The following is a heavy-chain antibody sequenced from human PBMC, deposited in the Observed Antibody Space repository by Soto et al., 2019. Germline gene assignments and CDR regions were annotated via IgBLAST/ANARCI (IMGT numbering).Heavy chain of an antibody. D-gene: IGHD3-3*01. Sequence: PSETLSLTCTVSGGSISSGDYYWSWIRQPPGNGLEWIGYIYYSGSTYYNPSLKSRVTISVDTSKNQFSLKLSSVTAADTAVYYCARAYYDFWSGYYRAGYYFDYWGQGTLVTVSS. CDR1: GGSISSGDYY. V-gene: IGHV4-30-4*01. CDR3: ARAYYDFWSGYYRAGYYFDY. CDR2: IYYSGST. J-gene: IGHJ4*02.